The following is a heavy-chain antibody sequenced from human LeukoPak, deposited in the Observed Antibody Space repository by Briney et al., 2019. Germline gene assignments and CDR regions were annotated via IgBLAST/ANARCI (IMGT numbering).Heavy chain of an antibody. CDR2: ISGSGGST. J-gene: IGHJ3*02. CDR3: ANQIFGVVIGAFDI. CDR1: GFTFDDYA. Sequence: PGGSLRLSCAASGFTFDDYAMHWVRQAPGKGLEWVSAISGSGGSTYYADSVKGRFTISRDNSKNTLYLQMNSLRAEDTAVYYCANQIFGVVIGAFDIWGQGTMVTVSS. D-gene: IGHD3-3*01. V-gene: IGHV3-23*01.